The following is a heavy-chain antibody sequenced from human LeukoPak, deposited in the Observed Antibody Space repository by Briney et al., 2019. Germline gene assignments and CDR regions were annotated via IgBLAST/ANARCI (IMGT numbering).Heavy chain of an antibody. CDR2: VNPNSGGT. D-gene: IGHD3-22*01. CDR1: GYTFTGYY. CDR3: ARAHGYDSSGYWLDY. Sequence: ASVKVSCKASGYTFTGYYMHWVRQAPGQGLEWMGWVNPNSGGTNYAQKFQGWVTMTRDTSISTAYMELSRLRSDDAAVYYCARAHGYDSSGYWLDYWGQGTLVTVSS. J-gene: IGHJ4*02. V-gene: IGHV1-2*04.